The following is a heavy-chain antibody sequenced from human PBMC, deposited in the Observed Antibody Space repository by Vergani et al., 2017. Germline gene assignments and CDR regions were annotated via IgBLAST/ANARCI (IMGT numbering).Heavy chain of an antibody. Sequence: QVQLQQWGAGLLKPSETLSLTCAVYGGSFSGYYWIWIRQPPGKGLEWIGEINHSGSTNYNPSLKSRVTISVDTSKNQFSLKLSSVTAADTAVYYCARGLPSDYVWGSYRSKTNWFDPWGQGTLVTVSS. CDR2: INHSGST. J-gene: IGHJ5*02. D-gene: IGHD3-16*02. CDR3: ARGLPSDYVWGSYRSKTNWFDP. CDR1: GGSFSGYY. V-gene: IGHV4-34*01.